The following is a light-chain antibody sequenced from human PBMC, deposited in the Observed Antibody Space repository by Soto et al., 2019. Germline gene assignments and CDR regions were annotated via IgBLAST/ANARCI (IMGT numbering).Light chain of an antibody. Sequence: EIVMTQSPATLSVSPGDRVTLSCRASQSVSSDLAWYQHKPGQPPRLLIYGASTRATGIPDTFSGSGSGTEFTLTISSLQSEESAVYYCQQYFDWRTFGQGTRVEV. J-gene: IGKJ1*01. CDR1: QSVSSD. CDR2: GAS. V-gene: IGKV3-15*01. CDR3: QQYFDWRT.